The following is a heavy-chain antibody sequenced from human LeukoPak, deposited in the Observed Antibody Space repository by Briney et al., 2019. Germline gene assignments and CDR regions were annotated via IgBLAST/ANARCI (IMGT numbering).Heavy chain of an antibody. V-gene: IGHV3-23*01. J-gene: IGHJ3*02. Sequence: GGSLRFSCAASGFTFSSYAMSWVRQAPGKGLECVSAISGSGGSTYYADSVKGRFTISRDNSKNTLYLQMNSLRAEDTAVYYCAKDLVTITMIVVVDDAFDIWGQGTMVTVSS. CDR2: ISGSGGST. CDR1: GFTFSSYA. CDR3: AKDLVTITMIVVVDDAFDI. D-gene: IGHD3-22*01.